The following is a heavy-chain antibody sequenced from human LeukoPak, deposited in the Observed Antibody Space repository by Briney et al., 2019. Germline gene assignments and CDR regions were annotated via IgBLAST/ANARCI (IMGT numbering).Heavy chain of an antibody. Sequence: GRSLGLSCTASGFTFGDYGMSGVRQAPGKGLEWVGFIRSKVYGGTAESAASVNGRFTISRDDSKSIAYLQMISLKTEDTAVYYCTREGIVGASGYYFDYWGQGTLVTVSS. CDR1: GFTFGDYG. CDR2: IRSKVYGGTA. J-gene: IGHJ4*02. D-gene: IGHD1-26*01. CDR3: TREGIVGASGYYFDY. V-gene: IGHV3-49*04.